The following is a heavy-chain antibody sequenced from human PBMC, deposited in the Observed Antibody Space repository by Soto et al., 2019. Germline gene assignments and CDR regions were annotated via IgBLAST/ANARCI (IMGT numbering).Heavy chain of an antibody. CDR2: INPSGGST. D-gene: IGHD3-9*01. J-gene: IGHJ6*02. Sequence: QVQLVQSGAEVKKPGASVKVSCKASGYTFTSYYMHWVRQAPGQGLEWMGIINPSGGSTSYAQKFQGRVTMTRDTTASTVYMELSSLRSEDTAVYYCARDPDDILTGKRYGMDVWGQGTTVTVSS. CDR3: ARDPDDILTGKRYGMDV. V-gene: IGHV1-46*01. CDR1: GYTFTSYY.